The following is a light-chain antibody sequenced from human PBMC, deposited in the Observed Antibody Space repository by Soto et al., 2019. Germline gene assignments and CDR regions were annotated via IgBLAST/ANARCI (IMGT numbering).Light chain of an antibody. Sequence: AIQLTQSPSSLSASVGDRVTITCPASQGISSALAWYQQKPGKAPKLLIYDASSLESGVPSRFSGSGSGTDFTPTISSLQPEDFATSYCQQFNSYPLTFGGGTKVEIK. CDR2: DAS. V-gene: IGKV1-13*02. CDR3: QQFNSYPLT. J-gene: IGKJ4*01. CDR1: QGISSA.